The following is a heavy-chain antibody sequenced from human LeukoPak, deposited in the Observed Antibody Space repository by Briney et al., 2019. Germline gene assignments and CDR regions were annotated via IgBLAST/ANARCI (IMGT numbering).Heavy chain of an antibody. CDR2: INPNSGNT. CDR1: RYTFTSYD. CDR3: ARGWGWGDYVWGSYRYGY. V-gene: IGHV1-8*01. D-gene: IGHD3-16*02. J-gene: IGHJ4*02. Sequence: ASVTVSCKASRYTFTSYDINWVRQAPGQGFAWKGWINPNSGNTGYAQKFQGRVTMTRNTSISTAYMELSSLRSEDTAVYYCARGWGWGDYVWGSYRYGYWGQGPLVTVSS.